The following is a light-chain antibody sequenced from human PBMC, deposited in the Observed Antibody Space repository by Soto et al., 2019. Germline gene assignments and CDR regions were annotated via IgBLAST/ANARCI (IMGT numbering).Light chain of an antibody. CDR2: DVS. V-gene: IGLV2-14*01. CDR3: SSYATKGSPI. CDR1: SSDVGNYNY. Sequence: QSVLTQPASVSGSPGQSITISCTGTSSDVGNYNYVSWYQQHPGEVPKLMIYDVSNRPSGVSNRFSGSKSGNMASLTISGLQSEDEADYYCSSYATKGSPIFGGGTKLTVL. J-gene: IGLJ2*01.